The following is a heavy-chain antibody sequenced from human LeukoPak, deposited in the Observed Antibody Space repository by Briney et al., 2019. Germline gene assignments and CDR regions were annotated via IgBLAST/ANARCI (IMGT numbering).Heavy chain of an antibody. V-gene: IGHV3-48*01. CDR1: GFTFSSYS. D-gene: IGHD4-17*01. CDR3: ARGPDYGDYLD. Sequence: GGSLRLSCAASGFTFSSYSMNWVRQAPGKGLEWVSYISSSSSTIYYADSVKGRFTISRDNAKNSLYLQMNSLRAEDTAVYYCARGPDYGDYLDWGQGTLVTVSS. J-gene: IGHJ4*02. CDR2: ISSSSSTI.